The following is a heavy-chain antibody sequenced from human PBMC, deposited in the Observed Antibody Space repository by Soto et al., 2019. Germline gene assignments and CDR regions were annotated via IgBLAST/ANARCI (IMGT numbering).Heavy chain of an antibody. CDR2: IYYSGST. D-gene: IGHD2-21*02. V-gene: IGHV4-39*01. J-gene: IGHJ5*02. CDR3: ARHRSVVVTACWFDP. Sequence: SETLSLTCTVSGGSISSSSYYWGWIRKPPGKGLEWIGSIYYSGSTYYNPSLKSRVTISVDTCKNQFSLKLSSVTAADTAVYYCARHRSVVVTACWFDPWGQGTRVTVSS. CDR1: GGSISSSSYY.